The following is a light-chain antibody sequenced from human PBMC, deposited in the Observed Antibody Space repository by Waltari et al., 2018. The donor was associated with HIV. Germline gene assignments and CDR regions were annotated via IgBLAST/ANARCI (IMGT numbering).Light chain of an antibody. J-gene: IGLJ2*01. V-gene: IGLV1-47*01. CDR1: SSNIGHYY. CDR2: RQN. CDR3: ATWDDSLSGVV. Sequence: QSVLTQPPSASATPGQRVTISCSGSSSNIGHYYVYWYQQLPGATPKVLILRQNRRPSGVPDRFSGSTSGTSASLAISGLRSEDDADYYCATWDDSLSGVVFGGGTKLTVL.